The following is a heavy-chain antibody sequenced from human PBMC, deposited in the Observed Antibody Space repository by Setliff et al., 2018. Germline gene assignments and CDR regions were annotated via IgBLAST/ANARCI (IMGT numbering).Heavy chain of an antibody. CDR2: ISYDGSNQ. Sequence: PGGSLRLSCAASRFPFSSYGMHWVRQAPGKGLEWVAVISYDGSNQNYADSVKGRFTISRDNSKNTVYLQMNSLRAEDTAVYYCARASVVHAIAVGYWGQGTLVTVSS. CDR3: ARASVVHAIAVGY. D-gene: IGHD2-15*01. V-gene: IGHV3-30*03. CDR1: RFPFSSYG. J-gene: IGHJ4*02.